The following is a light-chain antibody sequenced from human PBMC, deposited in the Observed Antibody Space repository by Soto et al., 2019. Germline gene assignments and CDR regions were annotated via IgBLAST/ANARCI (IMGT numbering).Light chain of an antibody. CDR2: EAS. CDR1: QSISTW. J-gene: IGKJ1*01. CDR3: QHYNSYSEA. V-gene: IGKV1-5*03. Sequence: MPLTHSPSTLSASLGYRFTINCRASQSISTWLAWYQQKPGKAPKFLIYEASTLKSGVPSRFSGSGSGTEFTLTISSLQPDDFATYYCQHYNSYSEAFGQGTKVDIK.